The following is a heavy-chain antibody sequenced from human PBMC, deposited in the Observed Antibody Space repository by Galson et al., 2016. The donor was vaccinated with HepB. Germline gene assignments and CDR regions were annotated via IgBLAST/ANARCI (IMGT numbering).Heavy chain of an antibody. CDR1: GFIFNSYS. CDR3: ARIRDGYEPYDGFDI. V-gene: IGHV3-48*02. Sequence: SLRLSCAASGFIFNSYSMNWVRQAPGKGLEWISYISSSSNSMYYADSVKGRFTISRDNAKNSLYLQMNSLRDEDTAVYYCARIRDGYEPYDGFDIWGQGTKVTVSS. J-gene: IGHJ3*02. CDR2: ISSSSNSM. D-gene: IGHD5-24*01.